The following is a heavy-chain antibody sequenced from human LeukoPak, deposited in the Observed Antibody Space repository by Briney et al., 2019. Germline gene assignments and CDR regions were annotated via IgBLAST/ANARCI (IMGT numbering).Heavy chain of an antibody. D-gene: IGHD3-9*01. CDR3: ARDSVAYYDILTGGDWDY. Sequence: GGSLRLSCAATGFTFSSFSMHWVRQAPGKGLEWVAVISYDGGNKYYADSVKGRFTISRDNSKNTLYLQMNSLRTEDTAVYYCARDSVAYYDILTGGDWDYWGQGTLVTVSS. CDR1: GFTFSSFS. CDR2: ISYDGGNK. V-gene: IGHV3-30*03. J-gene: IGHJ4*02.